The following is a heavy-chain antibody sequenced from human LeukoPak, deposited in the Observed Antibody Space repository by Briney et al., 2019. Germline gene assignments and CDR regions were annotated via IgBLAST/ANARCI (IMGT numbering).Heavy chain of an antibody. V-gene: IGHV4-59*08. D-gene: IGHD6-6*01. CDR1: GGSISGYY. Sequence: TPSENLSLTCTVSGGSISGYYWSWIRQPPGKGLEWTGYINYSGSTNYNPSLKSRVTISVDSSKNQFPLKLSSVAAADTAVYYCARRGSSRDQWGQGTLVTVSS. CDR2: INYSGST. J-gene: IGHJ4*02. CDR3: ARRGSSRDQ.